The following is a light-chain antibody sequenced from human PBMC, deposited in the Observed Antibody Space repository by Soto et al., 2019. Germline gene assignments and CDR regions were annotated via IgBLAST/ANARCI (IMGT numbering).Light chain of an antibody. Sequence: EIVLTQSPGTLSLSPGERATLSCRASQSVSSSYLAWYQQKPGQAPRLLIYGASSRATGITDRFSGSGSGTDFPLTISRLEPEDFAVYYCQQYGSPRTFGQGTKVEIK. CDR1: QSVSSSY. J-gene: IGKJ1*01. CDR3: QQYGSPRT. V-gene: IGKV3-20*01. CDR2: GAS.